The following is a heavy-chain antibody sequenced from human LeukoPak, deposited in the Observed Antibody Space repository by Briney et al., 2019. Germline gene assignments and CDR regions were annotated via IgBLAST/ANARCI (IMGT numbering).Heavy chain of an antibody. J-gene: IGHJ4*02. CDR1: GFTFSSYS. Sequence: GGSLRLSCAASGFTFSSYSMNWVRQAPGKGLEWVSSISSSSSYIYYADSVKGRFTISRDHAKNSLYLQMNRLRAQDTAVYYCARDVRGMSWLHSFIDYWGQATLVTVSS. CDR2: ISSSSSYI. V-gene: IGHV3-21*01. CDR3: ARDVRGMSWLHSFIDY. D-gene: IGHD5-24*01.